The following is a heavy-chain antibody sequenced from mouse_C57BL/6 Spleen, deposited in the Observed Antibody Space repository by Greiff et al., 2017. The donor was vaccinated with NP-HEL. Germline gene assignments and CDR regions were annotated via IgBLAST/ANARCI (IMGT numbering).Heavy chain of an antibody. D-gene: IGHD1-1*01. CDR2: IWSGGST. V-gene: IGHV2-2*01. CDR1: GFSLTSYG. Sequence: QVQLQQSGPGLVQPLQSLSITCTVSGFSLTSYGVHWVRQSPGKGLEWLGVIWSGGSTDYNAAFISRLIISKDNSKSQVFFKMNSLQADDTAIYYCARKGGVYGSSYDYAMDYWGQGTSVTVSS. CDR3: ARKGGVYGSSYDYAMDY. J-gene: IGHJ4*01.